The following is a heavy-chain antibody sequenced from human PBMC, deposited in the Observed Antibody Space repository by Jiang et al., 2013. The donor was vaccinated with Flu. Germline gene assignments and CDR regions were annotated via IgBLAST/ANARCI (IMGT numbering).Heavy chain of an antibody. Sequence: KPTQTLTLTCTFSGFSLSTSGVGVGWIRQPPGKALEWLALIYWDDDKRYSPSLKSRLTITKDTSKNQVVLTMTNMDPVDTATYYCSLSRSGYYIDLNWFGPWGQGTLVTVSS. CDR2: IYWDDDK. V-gene: IGHV2-5*02. D-gene: IGHD3-3*01. J-gene: IGHJ5*02. CDR1: GFSLSTSGVG. CDR3: SLSRSGYYIDLNWFGP.